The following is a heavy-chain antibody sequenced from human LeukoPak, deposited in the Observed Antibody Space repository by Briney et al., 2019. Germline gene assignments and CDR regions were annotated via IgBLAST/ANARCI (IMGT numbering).Heavy chain of an antibody. CDR3: TRFGGSYHPHYDYYYMDV. Sequence: GGSLRLSCAASGFTFSGSAMHWVRQASGKGLEWVGRIRSKANSYATAYAASVKGRFTISRDDSKNTAYLQMNSLKTEDTAVYYCTRFGGSYHPHYDYYYMDVWGKGTTVTVSS. J-gene: IGHJ6*03. V-gene: IGHV3-73*01. CDR1: GFTFSGSA. CDR2: IRSKANSYAT. D-gene: IGHD1-26*01.